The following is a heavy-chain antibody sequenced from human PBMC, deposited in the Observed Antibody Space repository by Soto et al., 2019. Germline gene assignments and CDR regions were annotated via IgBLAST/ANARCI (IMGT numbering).Heavy chain of an antibody. V-gene: IGHV3-30*04. CDR1: GFTFSSFA. D-gene: IGHD3-16*01. CDR2: ISFNGLSQ. Sequence: QEILVESGGGVVQSGTSLRLSCAASGFTFSSFAMHWVRQAPGKGLEWVSVISFNGLSQFYADSVRGRVTVSRDNSKNTLYLQLDSLRPDDTAVYSCARGGRGLRGAFDVWGQGTEVIVS. J-gene: IGHJ3*01. CDR3: ARGGRGLRGAFDV.